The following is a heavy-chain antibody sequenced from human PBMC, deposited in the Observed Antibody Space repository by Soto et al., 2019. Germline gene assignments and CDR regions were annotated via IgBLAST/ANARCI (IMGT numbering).Heavy chain of an antibody. CDR1: GYTLTELS. CDR3: ATVPPSRIGSTWYPY. J-gene: IGHJ4*02. CDR2: FYPEDGET. D-gene: IGHD6-13*01. Sequence: ASLKVSCKVSGYTLTELSMHWVRQAPGKGLEWMGGFYPEDGETIYAQKFQGRVTMTEDTSTDTAYMELSSLRSEDTAVYYCATVPPSRIGSTWYPYWGQGTLVTASS. V-gene: IGHV1-24*01.